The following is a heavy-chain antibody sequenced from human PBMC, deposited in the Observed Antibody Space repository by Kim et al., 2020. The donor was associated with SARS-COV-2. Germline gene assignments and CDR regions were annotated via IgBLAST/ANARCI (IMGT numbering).Heavy chain of an antibody. J-gene: IGHJ5*02. V-gene: IGHV1-3*01. CDR2: IDAGNGDA. CDR3: ARDDYDILTGYQGGSVVRWFDP. Sequence: ASVKVSCKASGYTFTGYAIHWVRQAPGQRLEWMGWIDAGNGDAEYSQKFQDRVTITRDTSASTAYMELSSLRSEDTAFYYCARDDYDILTGYQGGSVVRWFDPWGQGTLVTVS. CDR1: GYTFTGYA. D-gene: IGHD3-9*01.